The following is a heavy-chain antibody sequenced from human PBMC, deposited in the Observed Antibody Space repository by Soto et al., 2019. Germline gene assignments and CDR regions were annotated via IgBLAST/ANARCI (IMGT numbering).Heavy chain of an antibody. J-gene: IGHJ4*02. V-gene: IGHV1-18*01. CDR1: GYTFTSYG. D-gene: IGHD1-26*01. CDR2: ISAYNGNT. CDR3: ARDGILIVGATFVGFDY. Sequence: QVQLVQSGAEVKKPGASVKVSCKASGYTFTSYGISWVRQAPGQGLEWMGWISAYNGNTNYAQKLPGRVTMTTDTSTCTAYMELRSLRSDDTAVYYCARDGILIVGATFVGFDYWGQGTLVTVSS.